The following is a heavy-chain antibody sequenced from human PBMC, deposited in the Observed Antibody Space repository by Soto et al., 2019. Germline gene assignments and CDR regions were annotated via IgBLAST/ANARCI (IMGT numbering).Heavy chain of an antibody. CDR3: AKDQLDLPAVAGIDY. J-gene: IGHJ4*02. CDR2: ISGSGGST. CDR1: GFTFSSYA. D-gene: IGHD6-19*01. V-gene: IGHV3-23*01. Sequence: EVKLLESGGGLVQPGASLRLSCAASGFTFSSYAMSWVRQAPGKGLEWVSAISGSGGSTYYADSVKGRFTISRDNSKNTLYLQMNSLRAEDTAVYYCAKDQLDLPAVAGIDYWGQGTLVTVSP.